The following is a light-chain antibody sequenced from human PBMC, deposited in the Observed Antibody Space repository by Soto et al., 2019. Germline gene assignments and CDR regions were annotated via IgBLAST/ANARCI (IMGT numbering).Light chain of an antibody. CDR2: GAS. V-gene: IGKV3-20*01. CDR1: QSVAKNY. Sequence: ETVLTQSPGTLSLSPGERATVSCRASQSVAKNYLAWYQHKPGQGPRLLISGASSRATSIPDRFSGSGSGTDFTLTISRLQPEDFAVYYCLQYASEPLTFGGGTKVEI. CDR3: LQYASEPLT. J-gene: IGKJ4*01.